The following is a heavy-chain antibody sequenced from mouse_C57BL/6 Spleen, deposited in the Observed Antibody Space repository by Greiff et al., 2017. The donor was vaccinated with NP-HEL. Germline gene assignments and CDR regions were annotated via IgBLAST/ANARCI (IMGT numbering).Heavy chain of an antibody. V-gene: IGHV1-55*01. Sequence: QVQLQQPGAELVKPGASVKMSCKASGYTFTSYWIIWVKQRPGQGLEWIGDIYPGSGSTNYNEKFKSKATLTVDTSSSTAYMQLSSLTSEDSAVYYCARADWDDAWFAYWGQGTLVTVSA. J-gene: IGHJ3*01. CDR1: GYTFTSYW. CDR3: ARADWDDAWFAY. CDR2: IYPGSGST. D-gene: IGHD4-1*01.